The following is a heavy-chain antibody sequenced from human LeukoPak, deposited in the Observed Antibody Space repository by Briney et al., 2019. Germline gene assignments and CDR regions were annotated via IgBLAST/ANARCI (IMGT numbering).Heavy chain of an antibody. D-gene: IGHD3-10*01. V-gene: IGHV4-38-2*01. CDR3: ARRARGVDYFDY. CDR2: IYHSGST. CDR1: GYSISSGYY. J-gene: IGHJ4*02. Sequence: PSETLCLTCAVSGYSISSGYYWGWSRQPPGKGLEWIGSIYHSGSTYYNPSLKSRVTISVDTSKNQFSLKLSSVTAADTAVYYCARRARGVDYFDYWGQGTLVTVSS.